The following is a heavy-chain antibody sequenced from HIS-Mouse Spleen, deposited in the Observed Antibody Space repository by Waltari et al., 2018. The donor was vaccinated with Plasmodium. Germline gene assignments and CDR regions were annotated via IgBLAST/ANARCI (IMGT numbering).Heavy chain of an antibody. CDR1: GFTFSCYW. V-gene: IGHV3-7*01. J-gene: IGHJ2*01. Sequence: EVQLVESGGGLVQPGGSLRLSCAASGFTFSCYWMRWVRQAPGKGMDWVANIKQDGREKNYVDSVKGRFTISRDNAKNSLYLQMNSLRAEDTAVYYCASSWYWYFDLWGRGTLVTVSS. CDR3: ASSWYWYFDL. D-gene: IGHD6-13*01. CDR2: IKQDGREK.